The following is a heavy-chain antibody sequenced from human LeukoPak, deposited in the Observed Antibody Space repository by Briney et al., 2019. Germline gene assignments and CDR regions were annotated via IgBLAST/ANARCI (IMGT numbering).Heavy chain of an antibody. CDR2: VYYTGST. CDR1: GGSISSGGYY. J-gene: IGHJ2*01. CDR3: ARVPSSSWYNWYFDL. Sequence: SETLSLTCTVSGGSISSGGYYWSWIRQHPGEGLEYIGYVYYTGSTYYNPSLKSRVTISVDTSKNQFSLNLSSVTAADTAVYYCARVPSSSWYNWYFDLWSRGTLVTVFS. V-gene: IGHV4-31*02. D-gene: IGHD6-13*01.